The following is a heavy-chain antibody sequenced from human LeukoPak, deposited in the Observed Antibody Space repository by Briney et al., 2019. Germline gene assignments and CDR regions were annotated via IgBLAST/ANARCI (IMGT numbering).Heavy chain of an antibody. Sequence: GSSVKVSCKASGGTFSSYAISWVRQAPGQGLKWMGRIIPIFGIANYAQKFQGRVTITADKSTSTAYMELSSLRSEDTAVYYCARAYCGGDCYAPSDYWGQGTLVTVSS. V-gene: IGHV1-69*04. J-gene: IGHJ4*02. D-gene: IGHD2-21*02. CDR2: IIPIFGIA. CDR3: ARAYCGGDCYAPSDY. CDR1: GGTFSSYA.